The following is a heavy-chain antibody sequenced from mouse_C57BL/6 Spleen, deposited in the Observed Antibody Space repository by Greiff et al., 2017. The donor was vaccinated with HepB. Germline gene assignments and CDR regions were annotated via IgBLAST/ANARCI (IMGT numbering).Heavy chain of an antibody. V-gene: IGHV3-6*01. CDR2: ISYDGSN. D-gene: IGHD2-1*01. Sequence: VQLKQSGPGLVKPSQSLSLTCSVTGYSITSGYYWNWIRQFPGNKLEWMGYISYDGSNNYNPSLKNRISITRDTSKNQFFLKLNSVTTEDTATYYCARDGKGSWFAYWGQGTLVTVSA. CDR1: GYSITSGYY. J-gene: IGHJ3*01. CDR3: ARDGKGSWFAY.